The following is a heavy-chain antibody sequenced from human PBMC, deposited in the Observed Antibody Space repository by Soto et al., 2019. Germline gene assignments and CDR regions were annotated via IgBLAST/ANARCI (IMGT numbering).Heavy chain of an antibody. CDR1: GFTFSTYS. CDR3: AASLDV. CDR2: ISAGSSTI. Sequence: GGSLRLSCAASGFTFSTYSMNWVRQAPGKGLEWVSSISAGSSTIYYADSVKGRFTISRDNAKNSLYLQMNSLRAEDTAVYYCAASLDVWSQGTTVTVSS. J-gene: IGHJ6*02. V-gene: IGHV3-48*01.